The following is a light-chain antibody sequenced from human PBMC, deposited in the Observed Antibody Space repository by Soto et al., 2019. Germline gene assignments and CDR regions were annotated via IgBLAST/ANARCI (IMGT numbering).Light chain of an antibody. CDR1: SSDVGGHNY. CDR2: DVS. Sequence: QSALTQPASVSGSPGQSITISCTRTSSDVGGHNYVSWYQQHPGKAPKLMIYDVSNRPSGVSNRFSGSKSGNTASLTISGLQAEDEADYYCSSYTSSSTLVFGGGTKLTVL. J-gene: IGLJ2*01. CDR3: SSYTSSSTLV. V-gene: IGLV2-14*01.